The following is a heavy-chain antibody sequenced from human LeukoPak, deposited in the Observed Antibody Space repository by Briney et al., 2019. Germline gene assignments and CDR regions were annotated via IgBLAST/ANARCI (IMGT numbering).Heavy chain of an antibody. Sequence: PGGSLRLSCAAFQFYIDSYWMAWIRQAPGKGLEWVAHIKNEGCEKAYLDSVRGRFTISRDNAQNSLYLQMNSLRDDDTATYFCVGGGSHDSGRYYPDSWGQGTLVTVSS. CDR2: IKNEGCEK. D-gene: IGHD3-22*01. V-gene: IGHV3-7*01. CDR1: QFYIDSYW. CDR3: VGGGSHDSGRYYPDS. J-gene: IGHJ5*01.